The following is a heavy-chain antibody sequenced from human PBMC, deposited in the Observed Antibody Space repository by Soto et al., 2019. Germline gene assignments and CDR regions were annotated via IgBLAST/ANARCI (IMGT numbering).Heavy chain of an antibody. CDR3: TTDSYFTLKLVRFDY. J-gene: IGHJ4*01. V-gene: IGHV1-58*02. Sequence: SVKVSCKASGFTFTTSAMQWGRQARGQRLEWIGWIVVGSGNTNYAQKFQERVTITRDMSTSTAYMVYLQMNSLKTEDTAVYYCTTDSYFTLKLVRFDYWGLGTLVTVSS. CDR2: IVVGSGNT. CDR1: GFTFTTSA. D-gene: IGHD3-22*01.